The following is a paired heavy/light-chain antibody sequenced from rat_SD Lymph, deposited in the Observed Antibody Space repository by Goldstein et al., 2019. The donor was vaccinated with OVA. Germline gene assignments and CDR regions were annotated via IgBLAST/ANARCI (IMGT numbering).Heavy chain of an antibody. CDR1: GFTFSHYY. Sequence: EVLLVESGGGLVQPGRSLKLSCVASGFTFSHYYMAWVRQAPTKGLEWVAYISTGGDITYYRDSVRGRFTISRDNGKSTLYLQMDSLRSEDMATYYCTRVNSGYAVDYWGQGVMVTVSS. D-gene: IGHD4-3*01. V-gene: IGHV5-27*01. CDR3: TRVNSGYAVDY. J-gene: IGHJ2*01. CDR2: ISTGGDIT.
Light chain of an antibody. CDR1: SSVSY. V-gene: IGKV4S6*01. Sequence: EVVLTQSPTTMAASPGEKVTITCRASSSVSYMYWYQQKSGASPKPWIYETSKLASGVPDRFSGSGSGTSYSFTISSMETEDAATYYCHHWSSTPWTFGGGTKLELK. CDR3: HHWSSTPWT. J-gene: IGKJ1*01. CDR2: ETS.